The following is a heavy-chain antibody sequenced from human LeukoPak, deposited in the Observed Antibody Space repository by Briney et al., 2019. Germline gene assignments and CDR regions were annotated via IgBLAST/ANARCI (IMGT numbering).Heavy chain of an antibody. Sequence: ASVKVSCKASGYTFTGYFMHWVRQAPGQGLEWMGWISAYNGNTNYAQKLQGRVTMTTDTSTSTAYMELRSLRSDDTAVYYCARDNYCDSSDDAFDIWGQGTMVTVSS. D-gene: IGHD3-22*01. CDR1: GYTFTGYF. J-gene: IGHJ3*02. CDR2: ISAYNGNT. V-gene: IGHV1-18*04. CDR3: ARDNYCDSSDDAFDI.